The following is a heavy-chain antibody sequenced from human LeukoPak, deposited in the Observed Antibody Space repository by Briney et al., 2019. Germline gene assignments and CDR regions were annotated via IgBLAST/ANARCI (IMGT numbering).Heavy chain of an antibody. CDR1: GYTFTSYG. CDR2: INPNSGGT. CDR3: ARGGARITIFGVPEYYFDY. V-gene: IGHV1-2*02. Sequence: RASVKVSCKASGYTFTSYGISWVRQAPGQGLEWMGWINPNSGGTNYAQKFQGRVTMTRDTSISTAYMELSRLRSDDTAVYYCARGGARITIFGVPEYYFDYWGQGTLVTVSS. J-gene: IGHJ4*02. D-gene: IGHD3-3*01.